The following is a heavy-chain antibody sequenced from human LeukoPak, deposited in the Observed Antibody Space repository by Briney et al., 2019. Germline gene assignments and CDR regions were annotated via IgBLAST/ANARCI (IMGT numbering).Heavy chain of an antibody. V-gene: IGHV3-7*01. CDR3: ARTFGFFGVVIGFDY. J-gene: IGHJ4*02. CDR2: IKQDGSEK. CDR1: GFTFSSYW. D-gene: IGHD3-3*01. Sequence: GGSLRLSCAASGFTFSSYWMSWVRRAPGKGLEWVANIKQDGSEKYYVDSVKGRFTISRDNAKNSLYLQMNSLRAEDTAVYYWARTFGFFGVVIGFDYWGQGTLVTVSS.